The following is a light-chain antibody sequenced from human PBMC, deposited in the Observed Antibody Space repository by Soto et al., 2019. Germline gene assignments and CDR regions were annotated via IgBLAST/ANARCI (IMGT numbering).Light chain of an antibody. CDR3: QQYNSYSRFT. V-gene: IGKV1-5*01. J-gene: IGKJ3*01. CDR1: QSNSSW. Sequence: DIQMTQSPSTLSASVGDRVTITCRASQSNSSWLAWYQQKPGKAPKLLIYDASSLESGVPSRFSGSGSGTEFTLTISSLQPDDFATYYCQQYNSYSRFTFGPGTKVDIK. CDR2: DAS.